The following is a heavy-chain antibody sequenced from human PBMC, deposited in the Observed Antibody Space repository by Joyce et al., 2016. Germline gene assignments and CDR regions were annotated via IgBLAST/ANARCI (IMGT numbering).Heavy chain of an antibody. CDR2: ISASGDTT. CDR3: AKAAPADS. CDR1: GFTFSREA. Sequence: EVQLLESGGGLAQPGGSLRLSWVGSGFTFSREAMTWVRQAPGKGLQWVSGISASGDTTNYADSVQGRFTISRDNSKNTLYLQMSSLRSEDTALYYCAKAAPADSWGQGTLVTVSS. V-gene: IGHV3-23*01. J-gene: IGHJ4*02.